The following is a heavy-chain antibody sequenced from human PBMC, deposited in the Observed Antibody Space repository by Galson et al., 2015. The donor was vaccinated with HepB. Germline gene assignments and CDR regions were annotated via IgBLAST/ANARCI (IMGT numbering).Heavy chain of an antibody. Sequence: SLRLSCAASGFTFSTYAMRWVRQVPGKGLEWVSAIGTTGDTSYYAAVKDRFIITRENTKNSLQHQLINLPAGDTAVFYCAREAVYGIDDWGQGTKVTVSS. CDR1: GFTFSTYA. CDR3: AREAVYGIDD. D-gene: IGHD6-25*01. CDR2: IGTTGDT. J-gene: IGHJ6*02. V-gene: IGHV3-13*04.